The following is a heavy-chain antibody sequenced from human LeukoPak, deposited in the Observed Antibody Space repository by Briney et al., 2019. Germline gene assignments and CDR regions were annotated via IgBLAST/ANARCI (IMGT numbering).Heavy chain of an antibody. Sequence: GRSLRLSCAASGFTFSNYAMHWVRQAPGKGLEWVAVRSYDGSNKYYADSVKGRFTISRDNSKNTLYLQMNSLRVEDTAVYYCARGDSSGWYNWFDPWGQGTLVTVSS. CDR3: ARGDSSGWYNWFDP. D-gene: IGHD6-19*01. J-gene: IGHJ5*02. CDR2: RSYDGSNK. CDR1: GFTFSNYA. V-gene: IGHV3-30*04.